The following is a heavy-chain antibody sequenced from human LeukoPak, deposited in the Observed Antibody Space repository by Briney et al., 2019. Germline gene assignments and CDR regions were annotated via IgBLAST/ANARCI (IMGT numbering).Heavy chain of an antibody. CDR3: ARAPYCSSTSCSLKYNWFNP. Sequence: SETLSLTCTISGGSISSYYWSWIRQPAGKGLEWIGRIYTSGSTNYNPSLKSRVTMSVDTSKNQFSLKLSSVTAADTAVYYCARAPYCSSTSCSLKYNWFNPWGQGTLVTVSS. J-gene: IGHJ5*02. CDR2: IYTSGST. CDR1: GGSISSYY. D-gene: IGHD2-2*01. V-gene: IGHV4-4*07.